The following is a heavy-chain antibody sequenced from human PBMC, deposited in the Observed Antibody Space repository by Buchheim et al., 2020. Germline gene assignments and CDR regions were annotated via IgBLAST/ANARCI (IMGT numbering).Heavy chain of an antibody. Sequence: QVQLVQSGAEVKKPGASVKVSCKASGYTFTGYYMHWVRQAPGQGLEWMGWINPNSGGTNYAQKFQGRVTMTRDTSISTAYMELNRLRSEDTAVYYCARDQYAVVVSRDYCFDYWGQGTL. CDR2: INPNSGGT. J-gene: IGHJ4*02. CDR1: GYTFTGYY. D-gene: IGHD2-21*01. V-gene: IGHV1-2*02. CDR3: ARDQYAVVVSRDYCFDY.